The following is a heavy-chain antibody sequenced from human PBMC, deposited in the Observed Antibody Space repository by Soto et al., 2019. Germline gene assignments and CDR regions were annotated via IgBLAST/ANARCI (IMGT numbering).Heavy chain of an antibody. CDR2: INPYNGKT. J-gene: IGHJ4*02. Sequence: QVQLEQSGAEVKKSGASVKVSCKASGYIFSTHGINWVRQAPGQGLEWMGWINPYNGKTNYAQKFQGRVTMTTETSRKTAYMELRSLRSDDTAVYYCARVQSVVVVGGTPADYWSQGTLVTVSS. CDR1: GYIFSTHG. D-gene: IGHD2-15*01. CDR3: ARVQSVVVVGGTPADY. V-gene: IGHV1-18*01.